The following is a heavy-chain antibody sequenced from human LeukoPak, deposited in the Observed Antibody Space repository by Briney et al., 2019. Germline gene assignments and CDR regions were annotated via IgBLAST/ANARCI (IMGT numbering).Heavy chain of an antibody. CDR3: ASLPNDYYGSGSFEGY. D-gene: IGHD3-10*01. CDR1: GGSISRSSYY. CDR2: IYYSGST. Sequence: PSETLSLTCTVSGGSISRSSYYWGWIRQPPGKRLEWIGSIYYSGSTYYNPSLKSRVTISVDTSKNQFSLKLSSVTAADTAVYYCASLPNDYYGSGSFEGYWGQGTLVTVSS. V-gene: IGHV4-39*01. J-gene: IGHJ4*02.